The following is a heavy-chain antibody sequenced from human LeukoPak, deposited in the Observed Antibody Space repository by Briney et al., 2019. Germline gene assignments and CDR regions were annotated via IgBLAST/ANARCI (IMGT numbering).Heavy chain of an antibody. J-gene: IGHJ4*02. CDR3: ARETTSGSYYTFDY. CDR1: GGSVSSYY. CDR2: IHNSGRT. Sequence: KPSETLSLTCSVSGGSVSSYYWSWIRQSPGKGLEWIGYIHNSGRTNYNPSLKSRVTGFVDTSKNQVSLRLSSVTAADTAVYYCARETTSGSYYTFDYWGQGTLVTVSS. V-gene: IGHV4-59*02. D-gene: IGHD1-26*01.